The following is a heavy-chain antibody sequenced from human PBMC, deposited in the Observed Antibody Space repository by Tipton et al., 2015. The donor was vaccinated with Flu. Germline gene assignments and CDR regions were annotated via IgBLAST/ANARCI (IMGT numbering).Heavy chain of an antibody. CDR3: ARAIGAAGSD. CDR2: IKQDGSQK. J-gene: IGHJ4*02. Sequence: SLRLSCAASGFTFSTYWMNWVRQAPGKGLEWVASIKQDGSQKYYVDSVKGRFTISRDNAKNSLYLQMNSLRAEDTAVYYCARAIGAAGSDWGQGTLVTVSS. D-gene: IGHD6-13*01. CDR1: GFTFSTYW. V-gene: IGHV3-7*04.